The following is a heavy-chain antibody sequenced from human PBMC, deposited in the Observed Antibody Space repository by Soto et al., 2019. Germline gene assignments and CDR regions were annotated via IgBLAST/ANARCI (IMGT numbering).Heavy chain of an antibody. CDR2: INHSGTT. J-gene: IGHJ4*02. D-gene: IGHD3-9*01. Sequence: QVQLRQWGAGLLKPSETLSLTCAVFGGSFSDYYWTWIRQPPGKGLEWIGEINHSGTTSYNPSLKSRLPISVDTSTNQFSLKLSSVTAADTAVYYCARKPIYHFFAGYYSVDYWGQGTLVTVSS. CDR1: GGSFSDYY. V-gene: IGHV4-34*01. CDR3: ARKPIYHFFAGYYSVDY.